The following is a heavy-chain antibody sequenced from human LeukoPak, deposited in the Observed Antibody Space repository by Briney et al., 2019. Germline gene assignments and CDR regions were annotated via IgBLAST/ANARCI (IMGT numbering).Heavy chain of an antibody. D-gene: IGHD2-15*01. V-gene: IGHV3-74*01. CDR1: GFTFSSYW. Sequence: PGRSLRLSCAASGFTFSSYWMHWVRQAPGKGLVWVSRINSDGSSTSYADSVKGRFTISRDNAKNTLYLQMNSLRAEDTAVYYCAREEVSFAAKGYWGQGTLVTVSS. CDR3: AREEVSFAAKGY. J-gene: IGHJ4*02. CDR2: INSDGSST.